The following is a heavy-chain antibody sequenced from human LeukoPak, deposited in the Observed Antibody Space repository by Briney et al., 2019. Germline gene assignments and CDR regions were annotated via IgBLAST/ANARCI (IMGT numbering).Heavy chain of an antibody. D-gene: IGHD5-18*01. CDR3: ARDSTGYGYEEWS. CDR1: GFTFSSYW. J-gene: IGHJ5*02. V-gene: IGHV3-7*01. CDR2: IKEDGSEK. Sequence: PGRSLRLSCEASGFTFSSYWMSWVRQAPGKGLEWVANIKEDGSEKYFVDSVKGRFTISRDNAKNSLYLQMNSLRAEDTAVYYCARDSTGYGYEEWSWGQGTLVTVSS.